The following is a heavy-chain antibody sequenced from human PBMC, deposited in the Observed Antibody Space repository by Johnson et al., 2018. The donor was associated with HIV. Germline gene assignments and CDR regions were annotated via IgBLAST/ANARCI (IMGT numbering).Heavy chain of an antibody. CDR1: GFTFSSYG. CDR3: AKWGLGGAPKGAFDI. Sequence: QVQLVESGGGVVQPGTSLRLSCAASGFTFSSYGIHWVRQAPGKGLEWVAFIWHDGRDVYYADSVKGRFTISKDNSKNTLYLQMNSLRAEDTAVYYCAKWGLGGAPKGAFDIWGQGTMVTVSS. CDR2: IWHDGRDV. V-gene: IGHV3-30*02. J-gene: IGHJ3*02. D-gene: IGHD3-16*01.